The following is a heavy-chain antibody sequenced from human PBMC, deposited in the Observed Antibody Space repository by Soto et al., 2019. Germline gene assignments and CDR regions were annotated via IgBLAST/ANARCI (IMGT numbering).Heavy chain of an antibody. Sequence: QVQLVQSGAEVKTPGSSVKVSCKASGDTFSDYTINWVRQAPGQGLEWMGRIIPMLGTTNYAQTFRGRVTITADRSTSTAYMEVSSLTSEDTAVYYCARGSDSGSSPSYFYYYMDVWGKGTTVTVSS. J-gene: IGHJ6*03. D-gene: IGHD2-15*01. CDR2: IIPMLGTT. CDR1: GDTFSDYT. CDR3: ARGSDSGSSPSYFYYYMDV. V-gene: IGHV1-69*08.